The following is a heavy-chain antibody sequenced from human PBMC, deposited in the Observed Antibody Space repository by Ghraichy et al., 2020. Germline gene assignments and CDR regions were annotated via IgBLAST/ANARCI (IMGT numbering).Heavy chain of an antibody. CDR3: AKDPWQWGSGGFDY. CDR2: ISGSEI. V-gene: IGHV3-23*01. J-gene: IGHJ4*02. Sequence: GGSLRLSCAASGFTLSNYAMNWVRQAPGKGLEWVSAISGSEIYYADSVKGRFTISRDNSKNMLYLQMNSLRAEDTAVYYCAKDPWQWGSGGFDYWGQGTLVTVSA. CDR1: GFTLSNYA. D-gene: IGHD3-10*01.